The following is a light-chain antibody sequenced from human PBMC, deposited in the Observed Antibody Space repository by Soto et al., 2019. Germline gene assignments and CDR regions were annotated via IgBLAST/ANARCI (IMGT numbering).Light chain of an antibody. J-gene: IGKJ1*01. CDR2: KAS. CDR1: QSISSW. Sequence: DIQMTQSPSTLSACVEERVTITCRASQSISSWLAWYQQKPGRAPKLLIYKASTLESGVPSTFSGSGSGTDFTLTISSLQPDDFATYYCQQYNSYPWTFGQGTKVEIK. V-gene: IGKV1-5*03. CDR3: QQYNSYPWT.